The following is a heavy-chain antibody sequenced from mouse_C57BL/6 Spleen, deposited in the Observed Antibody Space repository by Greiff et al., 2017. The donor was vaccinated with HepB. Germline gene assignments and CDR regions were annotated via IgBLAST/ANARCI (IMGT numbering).Heavy chain of an antibody. J-gene: IGHJ3*01. CDR2: INPSSGYT. D-gene: IGHD3-1*01. CDR3: AREGGSKEFAY. CDR1: GYTFTSYT. Sequence: QVQLKESGAELARPGASVKMSCKASGYTFTSYTMHWVKQRPGQGLEWIGYINPSSGYTKYNQKFKDKATLTADKSSSTAYMQLSSLTSEDSAVYYCAREGGSKEFAYWGQGTLVTVSA. V-gene: IGHV1-4*01.